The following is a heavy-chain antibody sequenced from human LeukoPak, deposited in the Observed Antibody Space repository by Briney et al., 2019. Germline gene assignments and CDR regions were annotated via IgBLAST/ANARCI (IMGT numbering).Heavy chain of an antibody. CDR3: ARDIYPIVVATAIRVY. Sequence: GGSLRLSCAASGFTFSRYAMHWVRQAPGKGLEWVAVISYDGSNKYYADSVKGRFTISRDNSKNTLYLQMNSLRAEDTAVYYCARDIYPIVVATAIRVYWGQGTLVTVSS. D-gene: IGHD2-21*02. CDR2: ISYDGSNK. CDR1: GFTFSRYA. V-gene: IGHV3-30-3*01. J-gene: IGHJ4*02.